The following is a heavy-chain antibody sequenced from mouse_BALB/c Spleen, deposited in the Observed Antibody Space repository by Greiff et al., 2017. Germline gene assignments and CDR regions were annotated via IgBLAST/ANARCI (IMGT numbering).Heavy chain of an antibody. V-gene: IGHV1-54*01. CDR3: ARDGNHFDY. D-gene: IGHD1-1*01. J-gene: IGHJ2*01. Sequence: VQLQQSGAELVRPGTSVKVSCKASGYAFTNYLIEWVKQRPGQGLEWIGVINPGSGGTNYNEKFKGKATLTADKSSSTAYMQLSSLTSDDSAVYFCARDGNHFDYWGQGTTLTVSS. CDR2: INPGSGGT. CDR1: GYAFTNYL.